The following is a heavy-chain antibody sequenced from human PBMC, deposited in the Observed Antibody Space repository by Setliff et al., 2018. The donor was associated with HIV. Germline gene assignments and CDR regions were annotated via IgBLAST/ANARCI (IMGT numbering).Heavy chain of an antibody. CDR2: IYTSGNM. J-gene: IGHJ6*03. V-gene: IGHV4-4*07. Sequence: SQTLSLTCTVSGASISSYYWNWFRQPAGKGLESLGRIYTSGNMIYNPSLKSRVTMSADTSRNQLSLKLSSVTAADTAVYYCARGIGTRYNYYMDVWGIGTTVTVSS. CDR1: GASISSYY. D-gene: IGHD1-20*01. CDR3: ARGIGTRYNYYMDV.